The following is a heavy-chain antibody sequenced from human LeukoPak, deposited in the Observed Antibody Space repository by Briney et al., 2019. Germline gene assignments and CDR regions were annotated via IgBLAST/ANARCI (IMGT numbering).Heavy chain of an antibody. Sequence: PGGSLRLSCAASGFTFNNYWMNWVRQAPGKGLEWVSSISSSSSYIYYADSVKGRFTISRDNAKNSLYLQMNSLRAEDTAVYYCARDFFVGATSGYWGQGTLVTVSS. CDR1: GFTFNNYW. CDR3: ARDFFVGATSGY. D-gene: IGHD1-26*01. J-gene: IGHJ4*02. CDR2: ISSSSSYI. V-gene: IGHV3-21*01.